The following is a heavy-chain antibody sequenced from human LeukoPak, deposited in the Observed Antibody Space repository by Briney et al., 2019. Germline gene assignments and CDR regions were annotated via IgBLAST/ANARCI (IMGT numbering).Heavy chain of an antibody. CDR1: GYTFDSHH. CDR3: ARGIGAVGDF. Sequence: GASVKVSCKTSGYTFDSHHINWVRQATGQGLEWMGWMNPTSGDTGYAQKFQGRVTMTRNTAISTAYMELSSLTSEDSAMYYCARGIGAVGDFWGQGTLVTVSS. V-gene: IGHV1-8*01. D-gene: IGHD2-2*01. CDR2: MNPTSGDT. J-gene: IGHJ4*02.